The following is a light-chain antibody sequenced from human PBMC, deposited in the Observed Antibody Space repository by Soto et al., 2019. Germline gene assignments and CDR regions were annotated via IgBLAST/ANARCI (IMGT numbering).Light chain of an antibody. J-gene: IGLJ1*01. CDR2: EVN. CDR3: SSYTSSDSLYV. V-gene: IGLV2-14*01. Sequence: QSALTQSPSASGSPGQSVTISCTGTRSDVGAYNYVSWYQRHPGKAPKLLIYEVNSRPSGVSNRFSGSKSGNTASLTISGLQAEDEADYYCSSYTSSDSLYVFGSGTKVTVL. CDR1: RSDVGAYNY.